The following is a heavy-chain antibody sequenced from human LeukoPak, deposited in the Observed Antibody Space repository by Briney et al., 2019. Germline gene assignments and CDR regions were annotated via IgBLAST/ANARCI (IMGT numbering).Heavy chain of an antibody. Sequence: ASVKVSCKASGGTFSSYAISWVRQAPGQGLEWMRRIIPIFGIANYAQKFQGRVTITADKSTSTAYMELRSLRSEDTAVYYCARGYDSSGYYHSDFDYWGQGTLVTVSS. V-gene: IGHV1-69*04. J-gene: IGHJ4*02. CDR2: IIPIFGIA. D-gene: IGHD3-22*01. CDR3: ARGYDSSGYYHSDFDY. CDR1: GGTFSSYA.